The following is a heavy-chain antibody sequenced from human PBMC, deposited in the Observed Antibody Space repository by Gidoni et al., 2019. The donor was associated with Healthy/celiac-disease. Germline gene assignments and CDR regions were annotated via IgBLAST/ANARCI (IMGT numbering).Heavy chain of an antibody. Sequence: QVQLVESGGGVVEPGRSLRLSCAASGCSFSSYGMHWVRRAPGKGLEWVAVIWDDGSNKYYADSVKSRFTNSRDKSQNTLYLQMNSLRAEDTAVYFCASELIDYCGGDFYSLGNDYWGQGTLVTVSS. CDR2: IWDDGSNK. J-gene: IGHJ4*02. CDR3: ASELIDYCGGDFYSLGNDY. V-gene: IGHV3-33*01. D-gene: IGHD2-21*02. CDR1: GCSFSSYG.